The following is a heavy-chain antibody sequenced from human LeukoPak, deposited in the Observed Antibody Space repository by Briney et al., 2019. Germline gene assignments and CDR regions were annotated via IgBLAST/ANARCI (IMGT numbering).Heavy chain of an antibody. J-gene: IGHJ6*02. D-gene: IGHD6-19*01. CDR2: ISGSSSYI. CDR3: ARDLGYSSGWYTAYYYYGMDV. Sequence: GGSLRLSCAASGFTFSSYSMNWVRQAPGKGLEWVSSISGSSSYIYYADSVKGRFTISRDNAKNSLYLQMNSLRAEDTAVYYCARDLGYSSGWYTAYYYYGMDVWGQGTTVTVSS. CDR1: GFTFSSYS. V-gene: IGHV3-21*01.